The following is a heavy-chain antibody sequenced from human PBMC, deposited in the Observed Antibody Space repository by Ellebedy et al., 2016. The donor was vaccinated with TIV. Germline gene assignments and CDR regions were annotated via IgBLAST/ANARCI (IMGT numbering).Heavy chain of an antibody. J-gene: IGHJ5*01. Sequence: GESLKISCAASGFNFRSYWMSWVRQAPGKGLEWVANIYQDGSVQYYLDSVKGRFTISRDNAINSLFLQMNSLRAEDTAVYFCARRGSYGDYAVQVNSWFDSWGQGTLVTVS. CDR1: GFNFRSYW. CDR3: ARRGSYGDYAVQVNSWFDS. D-gene: IGHD4-17*01. V-gene: IGHV3-7*01. CDR2: IYQDGSVQ.